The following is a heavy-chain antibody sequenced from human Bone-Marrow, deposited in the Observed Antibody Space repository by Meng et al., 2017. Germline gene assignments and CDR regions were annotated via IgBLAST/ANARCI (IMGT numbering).Heavy chain of an antibody. Sequence: GESLKISCAASGFTFSSYAMSWVRQAPGKGLEWVSAISGSGGSTYYADSVKGRFTISRDNSKNTLYLQMNSLRAEDTAVYYCAKGLGRIAVAGTRYWGQGTLVTVSS. CDR1: GFTFSSYA. J-gene: IGHJ4*02. CDR3: AKGLGRIAVAGTRY. CDR2: ISGSGGST. D-gene: IGHD6-19*01. V-gene: IGHV3-23*01.